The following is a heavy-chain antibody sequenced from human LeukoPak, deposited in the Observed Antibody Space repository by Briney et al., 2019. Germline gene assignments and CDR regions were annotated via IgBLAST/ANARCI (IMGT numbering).Heavy chain of an antibody. D-gene: IGHD4-17*01. Sequence: GGSLRLSCAASGFTFSNYWMHWVRQAPGKGLVWVSRINSDGSSTTSADSVKGRFTISRDNAKNTLYLQMNSLGAEDTAVYYCAKGGATVIDYWGQGTLVTVSP. CDR2: INSDGSST. CDR3: AKGGATVIDY. J-gene: IGHJ4*02. CDR1: GFTFSNYW. V-gene: IGHV3-74*01.